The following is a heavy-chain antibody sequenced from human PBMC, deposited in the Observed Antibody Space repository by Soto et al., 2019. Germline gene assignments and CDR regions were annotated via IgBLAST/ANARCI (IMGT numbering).Heavy chain of an antibody. J-gene: IGHJ5*02. CDR2: ISGSGT. CDR1: GFTFSSSA. CDR3: AKLNTA. Sequence: GGSLRLSCAASGFTFSSSAMSWVRQAPGKGLEWVSTISGSGTYYADSVKGRFTISRDNSKDTLYLQMNSLGAEDTAVYYCAKLNTAWGQGTLVTVSS. V-gene: IGHV3-23*01. D-gene: IGHD5-18*01.